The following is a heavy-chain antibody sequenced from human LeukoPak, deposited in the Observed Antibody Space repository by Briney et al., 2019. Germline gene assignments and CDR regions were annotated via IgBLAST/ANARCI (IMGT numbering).Heavy chain of an antibody. CDR1: GFTFSSYW. CDR2: IKQDGSEK. Sequence: GSLRLSCAASGFTFSSYWMSWVRQAPGKGLEWVANIKQDGSEKYYVDSVKGRFTISRDNAKNSLSLQMNSLRAEDTALYYCAKDMGYCSGGSCYPYYFDYWGQGTLVTVSS. CDR3: AKDMGYCSGGSCYPYYFDY. J-gene: IGHJ4*02. D-gene: IGHD2-15*01. V-gene: IGHV3-7*03.